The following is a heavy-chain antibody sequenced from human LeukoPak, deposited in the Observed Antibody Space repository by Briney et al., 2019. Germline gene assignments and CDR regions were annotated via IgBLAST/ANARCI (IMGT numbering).Heavy chain of an antibody. V-gene: IGHV1-69*13. Sequence: GASVKVSCKASGGTFSSYAISWVRQAPGQGLEWMGGIIPIFGTANYAQKFQGRVTITADESTSTAYMELSSLRSDDTAVYYCARLHLGELSSGFDYWGQGTLVTVSS. CDR3: ARLHLGELSSGFDY. CDR1: GGTFSSYA. J-gene: IGHJ4*02. D-gene: IGHD3-16*02. CDR2: IIPIFGTA.